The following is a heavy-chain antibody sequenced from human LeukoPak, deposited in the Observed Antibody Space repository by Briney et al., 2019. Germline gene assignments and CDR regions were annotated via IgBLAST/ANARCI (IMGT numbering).Heavy chain of an antibody. CDR3: ARALLVGYYYDSSGYYYFDY. J-gene: IGHJ4*02. CDR2: INPSGGST. CDR1: GYTFTSYY. Sequence: GASVKVSCKASGYTFTSYYMHWVRQAPGQGLEWMGIINPSGGSTSYAQKFQGRVTMTRDTSTSTVYMELSSLRSEDTAVYCCARALLVGYYYDSSGYYYFDYWGQGTLVTVSS. D-gene: IGHD3-22*01. V-gene: IGHV1-46*01.